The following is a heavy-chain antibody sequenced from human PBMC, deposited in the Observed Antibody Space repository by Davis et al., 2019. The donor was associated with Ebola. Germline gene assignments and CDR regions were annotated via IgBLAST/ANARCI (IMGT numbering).Heavy chain of an antibody. CDR2: THSSGSN. J-gene: IGHJ4*02. Sequence: MPSETLSLTCTVSGPSISSYYWSWIRQLLGKGLEWSGYTHSSGSNNYNPSLKSRVTISVATSKNQFSLKLSSVTAAATAMYYCARGPIAVAGTYGDFFDYWDQGTLVTVSS. V-gene: IGHV4-59*01. D-gene: IGHD6-19*01. CDR1: GPSISSYY. CDR3: ARGPIAVAGTYGDFFDY.